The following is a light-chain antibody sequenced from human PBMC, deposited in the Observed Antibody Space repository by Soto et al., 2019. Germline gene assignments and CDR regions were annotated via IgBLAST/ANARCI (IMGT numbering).Light chain of an antibody. CDR2: KAS. Sequence: DIPMTQSPSTLSASVGDRVTITCRASQSISTWLAWYQQEPGKGPTLLIYKASRLESGVPSRFSGSGSGTEFALTISSLQPADFATYYCQQYNTYSWTFGQGTKVEV. V-gene: IGKV1-5*03. CDR3: QQYNTYSWT. J-gene: IGKJ1*01. CDR1: QSISTW.